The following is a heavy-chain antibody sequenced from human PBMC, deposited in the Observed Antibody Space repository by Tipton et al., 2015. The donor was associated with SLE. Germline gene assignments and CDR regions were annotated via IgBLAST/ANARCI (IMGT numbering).Heavy chain of an antibody. CDR2: IYYSGST. D-gene: IGHD3-3*01. V-gene: IGHV4-39*07. CDR3: ARVGYYDFWSGYSPLDY. Sequence: TLSLTCTVSGGSISSSSYYWGWIRQPPGKGLEWIGSIYYSGSTYYNPSLKSRVTISVDTSKNQFSLKLRSVTAADTAVYYCARVGYYDFWSGYSPLDYWGQGTLVTVSS. CDR1: GGSISSSSYY. J-gene: IGHJ4*02.